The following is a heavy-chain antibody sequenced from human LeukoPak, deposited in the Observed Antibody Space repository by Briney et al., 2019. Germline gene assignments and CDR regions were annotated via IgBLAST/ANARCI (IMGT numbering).Heavy chain of an antibody. J-gene: IGHJ5*02. D-gene: IGHD2/OR15-2a*01. CDR1: GGSISGQY. CDR2: IYYSGGT. CDR3: ARSSAYYFGP. V-gene: IGHV4-59*11. Sequence: PSETLSLTCTVSGGSISGQYWSWIRQPPGKGLEWIGEIYYSGGTKYNPSLERRVTISLDTSKNQFSLRLTSMTTADTAVYYCARSSAYYFGPWGQGTLVTVSS.